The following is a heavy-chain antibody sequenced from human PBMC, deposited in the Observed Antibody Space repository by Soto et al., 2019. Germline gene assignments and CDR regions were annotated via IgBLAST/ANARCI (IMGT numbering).Heavy chain of an antibody. V-gene: IGHV3-23*01. J-gene: IGHJ4*01. D-gene: IGHD2-2*01. Sequence: SLRLSCAASGFTFNSYAMNWVRQAPGKGLAWVSAIGTDGNTYYANSVKGRFTISRDNSRTTLYLQMNSLRVEDTALYYCVRKYPGTRPFDYWGQGTLVTVSS. CDR1: GFTFNSYA. CDR2: IGTDGNT. CDR3: VRKYPGTRPFDY.